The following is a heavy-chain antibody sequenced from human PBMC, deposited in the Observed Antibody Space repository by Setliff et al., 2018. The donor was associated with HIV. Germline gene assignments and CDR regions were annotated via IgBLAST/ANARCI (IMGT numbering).Heavy chain of an antibody. V-gene: IGHV1-46*01. Sequence: ASVKVSCKASGYTFTSYPMHWVRQAPGQGLEWMGVINTSGGSAGYAEKFRGRVTMTRDTSTNTVYMDLHNLRSEDTAVYYCARNQGDASGWYAGDYWGHGTLVTVSS. CDR3: ARNQGDASGWYAGDY. J-gene: IGHJ4*01. CDR1: GYTFTSYP. CDR2: INTSGGSA. D-gene: IGHD6-19*01.